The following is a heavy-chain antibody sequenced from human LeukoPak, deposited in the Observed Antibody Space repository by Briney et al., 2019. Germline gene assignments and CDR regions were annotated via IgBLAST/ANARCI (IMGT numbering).Heavy chain of an antibody. J-gene: IGHJ4*02. CDR1: GGSFSGYY. CDR3: ARGRARGYSYGYISLYY. Sequence: SQTLSLTCAVYGGSFSGYYWSWIRQPPGKWLEWIGEINHSGSTNYNPPLKSRVPISVGPSKNQFSLELSSVTAADTAVYDRARGRARGYSYGYISLYYWGQGTLVTVSS. CDR2: INHSGST. D-gene: IGHD5-18*01. V-gene: IGHV4-34*01.